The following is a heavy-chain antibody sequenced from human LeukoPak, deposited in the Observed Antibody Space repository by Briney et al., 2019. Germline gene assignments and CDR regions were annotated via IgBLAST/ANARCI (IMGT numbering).Heavy chain of an antibody. CDR2: LSSSSSTI. Sequence: TGGSLRLSCAASGFTFSDCYMSWIRQAPGKGLQWVSYLSSSSSTIYYADSVKGRFTISRDNAKNSLYLQMNSLRAEDTAVYYCARAGPYSYDSSGYRYFDYWGQGTLVTVSS. CDR1: GFTFSDCY. V-gene: IGHV3-11*01. CDR3: ARAGPYSYDSSGYRYFDY. D-gene: IGHD3-22*01. J-gene: IGHJ4*02.